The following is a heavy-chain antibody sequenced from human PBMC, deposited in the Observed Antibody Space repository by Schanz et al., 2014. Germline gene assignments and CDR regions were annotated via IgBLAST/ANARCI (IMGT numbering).Heavy chain of an antibody. CDR3: AKAFRTTKYYGMDV. D-gene: IGHD1-1*01. V-gene: IGHV3-23*04. CDR2: ISSTGGST. Sequence: EVRLVESGGGLVQPGGSLRLSCAASGFTFYNYAMTWVRQAPGKGLEWVSAISSTGGSTYYADSVKGRFAISRDNSKNTLSLLVNSLRGEDTATYYCAKAFRTTKYYGMDVWGQGTTVTVS. CDR1: GFTFYNYA. J-gene: IGHJ6*02.